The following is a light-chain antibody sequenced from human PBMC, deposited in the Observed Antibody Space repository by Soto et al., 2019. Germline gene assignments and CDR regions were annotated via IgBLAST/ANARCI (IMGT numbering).Light chain of an antibody. V-gene: IGLV3-21*04. CDR3: QVWDSSSYVV. CDR1: NIGSKS. J-gene: IGLJ2*01. CDR2: YNS. Sequence: SYELTQPPSVSVAPGETARITCGGNNIGSKSVHWYQHKPGQAHVLVIYYNSDRPSGIPERFSGSNSGNTATLTISRVEAGDEADYYCQVWDSSSYVVFGGGTKLTVL.